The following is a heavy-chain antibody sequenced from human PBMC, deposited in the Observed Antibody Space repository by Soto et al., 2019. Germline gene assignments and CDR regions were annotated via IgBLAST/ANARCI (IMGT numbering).Heavy chain of an antibody. Sequence: QVQLQQWGAGLLKPSETLSLTCAVYGGSFSGHYWSWIRQPPGKGLEWIGEINHSGTTNYNPSLKRRVTISVDTSKNQLSLKLTSVTAADPAVYYCARDRITVFGSYYYYMDVWGKGTTVTVSS. D-gene: IGHD3-3*01. CDR2: INHSGTT. CDR3: ARDRITVFGSYYYYMDV. V-gene: IGHV4-34*01. CDR1: GGSFSGHY. J-gene: IGHJ6*03.